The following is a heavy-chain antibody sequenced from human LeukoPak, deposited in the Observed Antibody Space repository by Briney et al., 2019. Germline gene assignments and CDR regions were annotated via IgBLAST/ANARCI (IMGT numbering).Heavy chain of an antibody. Sequence: SETLSLTCAVYGGSFSGYYWSWIRQPPGKGLEWIGEINHSGSTNYNPSPKSRVTISVDTSKNQFSLKLSSVTAADTAVYYCARDPLRGKMATIKSDDAFDIWGQGTMVTVSS. CDR1: GGSFSGYY. CDR3: ARDPLRGKMATIKSDDAFDI. D-gene: IGHD5-24*01. V-gene: IGHV4-34*01. J-gene: IGHJ3*02. CDR2: INHSGST.